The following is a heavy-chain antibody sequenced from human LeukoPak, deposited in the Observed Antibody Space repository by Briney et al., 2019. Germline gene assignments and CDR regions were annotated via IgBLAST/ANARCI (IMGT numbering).Heavy chain of an antibody. CDR3: ARVPRTDTYYYYYGMDV. D-gene: IGHD2-21*02. Sequence: ASVEVSCKASGYTFTGYYMHWVRQAPGQGLEWMGWINPNSGGTNYAQKFQGRVTMTRDTSISTAYMELSRLRSDDTAVYYCARVPRTDTYYYYYGMDVWGQGTTVTVSS. CDR2: INPNSGGT. J-gene: IGHJ6*02. CDR1: GYTFTGYY. V-gene: IGHV1-2*02.